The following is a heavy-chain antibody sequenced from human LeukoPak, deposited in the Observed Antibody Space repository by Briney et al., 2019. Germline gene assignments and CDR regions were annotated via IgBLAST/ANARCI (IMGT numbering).Heavy chain of an antibody. CDR1: GGSISSDDYY. V-gene: IGHV4-30-4*01. Sequence: PSETLSLTCTVSGGSISSDDYYWSWIRQPPGKGLEWIGYIYYSGSTYYNPSLQSRVTVSVGTSKNQFSLKLSSVTAADTAVYYCARDRVVVGDYYMDVWGKGTTVTVS. D-gene: IGHD2-2*01. CDR3: ARDRVVVGDYYMDV. CDR2: IYYSGST. J-gene: IGHJ6*03.